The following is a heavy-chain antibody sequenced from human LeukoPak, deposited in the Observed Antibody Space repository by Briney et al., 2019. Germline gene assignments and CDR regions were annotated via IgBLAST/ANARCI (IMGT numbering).Heavy chain of an antibody. CDR3: ARGPEDDY. Sequence: SETLSLTCAVYGGSFSGYYWSWIRQPPGKGLEWIGEINHSGSTNYNPSLKSRVTISVDTSKNQFSLKLSSVTAADTAVYYCARGPEDDYWGQGTLVTVSS. CDR2: INHSGST. CDR1: GGSFSGYY. V-gene: IGHV4-34*01. J-gene: IGHJ4*02.